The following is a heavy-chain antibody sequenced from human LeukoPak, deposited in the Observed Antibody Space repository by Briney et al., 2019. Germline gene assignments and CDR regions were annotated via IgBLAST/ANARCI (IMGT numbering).Heavy chain of an antibody. CDR1: GFTFSSYA. CDR3: ARDDPYSSSWPPYYYYGMDV. CDR2: ISYDGSNK. J-gene: IGHJ6*02. V-gene: IGHV3-30-3*01. Sequence: PGGSLRLSCAASGFTFSSYAMHWVRQAPGKGLEWVAVISYDGSNKYYADSVKGRFTISRDNSKNTLYLQMNSLRAEDTAVYYCARDDPYSSSWPPYYYYGMDVWGQGTTVTVSS. D-gene: IGHD6-13*01.